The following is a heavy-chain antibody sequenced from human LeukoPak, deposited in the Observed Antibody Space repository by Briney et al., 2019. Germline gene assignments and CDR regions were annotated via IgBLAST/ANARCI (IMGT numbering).Heavy chain of an antibody. D-gene: IGHD3-22*01. Sequence: ASVKVSCKASGYTFTSYYMHWVRQAPGQGLEWMGIINPSGGSTSYAQKFQGRVTMTRDTSTSTVYMELSSLRSEDTAVYYCARAPYYYDSSGLGIDYWGQGTLVTASS. CDR1: GYTFTSYY. V-gene: IGHV1-46*01. CDR3: ARAPYYYDSSGLGIDY. J-gene: IGHJ4*02. CDR2: INPSGGST.